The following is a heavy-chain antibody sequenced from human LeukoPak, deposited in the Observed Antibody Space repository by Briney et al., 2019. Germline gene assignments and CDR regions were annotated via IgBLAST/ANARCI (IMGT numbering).Heavy chain of an antibody. CDR1: GFTVSSNS. J-gene: IGHJ4*02. Sequence: GGSLRLSWAASGFTVSSNSMGWVGQAPGKGREWVSVIYSGGSTYYADSVKGRFTISRDNSKNTLYLQMNSLRAEDTAVYYCASSGSYGAFDIWGQGTLVTVSS. D-gene: IGHD1-26*01. CDR3: ASSGSYGAFDI. CDR2: IYSGGST. V-gene: IGHV3-53*01.